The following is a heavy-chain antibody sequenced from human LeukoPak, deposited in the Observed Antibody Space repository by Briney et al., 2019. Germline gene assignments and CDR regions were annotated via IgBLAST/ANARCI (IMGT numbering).Heavy chain of an antibody. CDR3: ARAVGVQLWSTHYYYMDV. CDR2: IIDTGST. D-gene: IGHD5-18*01. J-gene: IGHJ6*03. Sequence: PSETLSLTCAVYGGSFSGYYWTWIRQPPGKGLEWIGEIIDTGSTKYNSSLKSRVTISVDTSKNQFSLKLSSVTAADTAVYYCARAVGVQLWSTHYYYMDVWGKGTTVTISS. V-gene: IGHV4-34*12. CDR1: GGSFSGYY.